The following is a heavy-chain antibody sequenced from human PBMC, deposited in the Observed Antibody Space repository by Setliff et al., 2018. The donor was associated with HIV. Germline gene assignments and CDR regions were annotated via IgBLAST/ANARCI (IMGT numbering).Heavy chain of an antibody. CDR1: GYTFTSYG. CDR3: ASVSSSGYSSAFDI. V-gene: IGHV1-18*01. D-gene: IGHD3-22*01. Sequence: ASVKVSCKASGYTFTSYGISWVRQAPGQGLEWMGWISAYNGNTNYAQKLQGRDTMTTDTSTSTAYMELRSLRSDDTAVYYCASVSSSGYSSAFDIWGQGTMVTVSS. CDR2: ISAYNGNT. J-gene: IGHJ3*02.